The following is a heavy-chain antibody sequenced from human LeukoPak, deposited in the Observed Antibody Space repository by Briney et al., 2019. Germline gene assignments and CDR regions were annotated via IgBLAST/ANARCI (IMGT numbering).Heavy chain of an antibody. CDR2: ISAYNGNT. J-gene: IGHJ4*02. CDR3: AVQNYYDSSGYLIGDDY. Sequence: ASVKVSCKASGYTFTSYGISWVRQAPGQGLEWMGWISAYNGNTNYAQKLQGRVTMTTDTSTSTAYMELRSLRSDDTAVYYCAVQNYYDSSGYLIGDDYWGQGTLVTVSS. D-gene: IGHD3-22*01. V-gene: IGHV1-18*01. CDR1: GYTFTSYG.